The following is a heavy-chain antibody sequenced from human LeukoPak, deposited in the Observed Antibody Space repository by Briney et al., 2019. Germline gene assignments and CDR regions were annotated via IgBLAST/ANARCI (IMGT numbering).Heavy chain of an antibody. J-gene: IGHJ4*02. D-gene: IGHD1-26*01. V-gene: IGHV4-4*07. CDR2: IYNSDTT. Sequence: PSETLSLTCTVSGGSISTYFWSWIRQPAGKGLEWIGRIYNSDTTSYNPSLKSRVTMSVDTSKNQFSLKLTSVTAADTAVYYCARDGGSYLDYFDYWGQGTLVTVSS. CDR1: GGSISTYF. CDR3: ARDGGSYLDYFDY.